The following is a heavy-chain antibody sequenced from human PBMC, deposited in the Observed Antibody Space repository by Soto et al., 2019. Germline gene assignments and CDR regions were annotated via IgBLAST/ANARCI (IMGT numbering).Heavy chain of an antibody. V-gene: IGHV1-69*02. Sequence: QGLLVQSGAEVKKPGSSVKVSCKAPGGTLSTYTLTWLRQAPGQGPEWMGRIIPALDVEDYAQQFQGRVTITADTSTSTAYMELHSLRSDDTAVYSCAAVAGTSAFVGYFEFWGQGTLVTVAS. CDR2: IIPALDVE. J-gene: IGHJ4*02. CDR1: GGTLSTYT. CDR3: AAVAGTSAFVGYFEF. D-gene: IGHD6-19*01.